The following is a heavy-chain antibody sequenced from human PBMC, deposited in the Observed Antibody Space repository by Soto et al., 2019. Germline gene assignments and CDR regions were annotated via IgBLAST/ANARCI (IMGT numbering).Heavy chain of an antibody. CDR1: GFTFSYYD. CDR3: AREVRYCSSTSCQYYFDY. J-gene: IGHJ4*02. D-gene: IGHD2-2*01. V-gene: IGHV3-13*04. CDR2: IGTAGDT. Sequence: GGSLRLSCAASGFTFSYYDMHWVRQATGKGLEWVSSIGTAGDTYYPGSVKGRFTISRENAKNSLYLQMNSLRAGDTAVYYCAREVRYCSSTSCQYYFDYWGQGTLVTVSS.